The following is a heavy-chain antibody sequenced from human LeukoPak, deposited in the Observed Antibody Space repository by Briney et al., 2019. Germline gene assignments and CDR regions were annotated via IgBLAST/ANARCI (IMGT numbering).Heavy chain of an antibody. CDR2: IKQDGSEK. J-gene: IGHJ6*03. V-gene: IGHV3-7*01. D-gene: IGHD2-15*01. CDR1: GFTFSSYW. CDR3: ARDRRVVVALYYYMDV. Sequence: PGGSLRLSCAASGFTFSSYWMSWVRQAPGKGLEWVANIKQDGSEKYYVDSVKGRFTISRDNAKNSLYLQMNSLRAEDTAVYYCARDRRVVVALYYYMDVWGKGTTVTIPS.